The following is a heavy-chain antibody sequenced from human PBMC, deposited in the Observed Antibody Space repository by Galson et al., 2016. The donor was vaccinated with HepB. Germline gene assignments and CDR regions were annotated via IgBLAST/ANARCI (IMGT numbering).Heavy chain of an antibody. CDR1: GDSVSSNSAT. D-gene: IGHD2-2*01. J-gene: IGHJ5*01. CDR2: TWYRSKWFS. Sequence: CAISGDSVSSNSATWNWIRQSPSRGLEWLGRTWYRSKWFSDYAGFVKTRIILNPDTSNNQLSLKMTSVTAAATAVYYCTRAAYCSSVTCYLDSWGQGTLVTVSS. V-gene: IGHV6-1*01. CDR3: TRAAYCSSVTCYLDS.